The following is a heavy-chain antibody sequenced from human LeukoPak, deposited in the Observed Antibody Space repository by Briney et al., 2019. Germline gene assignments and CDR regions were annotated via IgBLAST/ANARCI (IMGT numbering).Heavy chain of an antibody. CDR3: ASTDYYGSGSPFDY. J-gene: IGHJ4*02. CDR1: GYSISSGYY. V-gene: IGHV4-38-2*02. D-gene: IGHD3-10*01. CDR2: IYHSGST. Sequence: SETLSLTCTVSGYSISSGYYWGWIRQPPGKGLEWIGSIYHSGSTYYNPSLKSRVTISVDTSKNQFSLKLSSVTAADTAVYYCASTDYYGSGSPFDYWGQGTLVTVSS.